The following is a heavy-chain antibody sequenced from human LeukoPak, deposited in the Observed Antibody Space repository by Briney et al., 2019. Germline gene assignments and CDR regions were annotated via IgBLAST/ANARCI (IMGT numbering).Heavy chain of an antibody. J-gene: IGHJ4*02. CDR2: ISYDGSNK. V-gene: IGHV3-30*18. Sequence: GGSLRLSCAASGFTFSSYGMHWVRQAPGKGLGWVAVISYDGSNKYYADSVKGRFTISRDNSKNTLYLQMNSLRAEDTAVYYCAQGGKYCGGDCYSPLDYWGQGTLVTVSS. CDR3: AQGGKYCGGDCYSPLDY. CDR1: GFTFSSYG. D-gene: IGHD2-21*02.